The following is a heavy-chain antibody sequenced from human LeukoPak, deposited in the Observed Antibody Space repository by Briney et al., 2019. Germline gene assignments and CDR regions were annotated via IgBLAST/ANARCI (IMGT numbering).Heavy chain of an antibody. Sequence: SVKVSCKASGGTFSSYAISWVRQAPGQGLEWMGGIIPIFGTANYAQKFQGRVTITTDESTSTAYMELSILRSEDTAVYYCARDYAYCSSTSCYSALDYWGQGTLVTVSS. V-gene: IGHV1-69*05. CDR2: IIPIFGTA. CDR1: GGTFSSYA. CDR3: ARDYAYCSSTSCYSALDY. D-gene: IGHD2-2*01. J-gene: IGHJ4*02.